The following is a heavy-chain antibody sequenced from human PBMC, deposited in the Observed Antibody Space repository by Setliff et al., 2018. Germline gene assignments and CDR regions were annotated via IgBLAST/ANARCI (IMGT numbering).Heavy chain of an antibody. CDR1: GYTLTNYY. CDR3: ARVGGYASAWHGIEAFDI. J-gene: IGHJ3*02. Sequence: ASVKVSCKASGYTLTNYYIHWVRQAPGQGLEWMGWINANTGGTREVQKFQGRVTMTRDTSIDTAYMEVNRLTYDDTAVYYCARVGGYASAWHGIEAFDIWGQGTKVTVSS. CDR2: INANTGGT. V-gene: IGHV1-2*02. D-gene: IGHD6-19*01.